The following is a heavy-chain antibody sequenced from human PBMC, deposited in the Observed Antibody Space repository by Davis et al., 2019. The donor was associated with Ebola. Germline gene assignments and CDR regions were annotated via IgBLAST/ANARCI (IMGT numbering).Heavy chain of an antibody. V-gene: IGHV3-23*01. D-gene: IGHD2-8*01. CDR1: GFTFSTYA. J-gene: IGHJ4*02. Sequence: GESLKISCADSGFTFSTYAVSWVRQAPGGGLEWVAGISATGVDKKYADSVGGRFSISRDDSKNTLYLQMDSLRAEDTAVFYCAEGGTNNFLGANWGQGTLVTVSS. CDR2: ISATGVDK. CDR3: AEGGTNNFLGAN.